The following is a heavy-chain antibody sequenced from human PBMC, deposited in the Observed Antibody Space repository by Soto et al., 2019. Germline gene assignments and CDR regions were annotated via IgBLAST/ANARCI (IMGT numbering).Heavy chain of an antibody. J-gene: IGHJ4*02. Sequence: QVQLVESGGGVVQPGRSLRLSCAASGFTFSSYGMHWVRQAPGKGLEWVAVIWYDGSNKYYADSVKGRFTISRDNSKNTLYLQMNSLRAEDTAVYYCARDYYYGSGSYYKGYFDYWGQGTLVTVSS. CDR2: IWYDGSNK. CDR1: GFTFSSYG. V-gene: IGHV3-33*01. CDR3: ARDYYYGSGSYYKGYFDY. D-gene: IGHD3-10*01.